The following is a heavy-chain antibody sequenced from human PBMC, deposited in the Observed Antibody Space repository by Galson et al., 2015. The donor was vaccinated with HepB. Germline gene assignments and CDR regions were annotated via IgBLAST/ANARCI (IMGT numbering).Heavy chain of an antibody. CDR1: GFTFSSYA. J-gene: IGHJ4*02. CDR2: ISYDGSNK. Sequence: SLRLSCAASGFTFSSYAMHWVRQAPGKGLEWVAVISYDGSNKYYADSVKGRFTISRDNSKNTLYLQMDSLRLEDTAVYYCAREGRSGLYYFDYWGQGTLVTVSS. V-gene: IGHV3-30-3*01. D-gene: IGHD6-19*01. CDR3: AREGRSGLYYFDY.